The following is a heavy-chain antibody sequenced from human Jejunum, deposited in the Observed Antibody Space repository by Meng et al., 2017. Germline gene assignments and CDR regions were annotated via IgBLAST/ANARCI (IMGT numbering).Heavy chain of an antibody. V-gene: IGHV4-4*02. D-gene: IGHD3-22*01. CDR3: ARVQGDFYDNDAYYSYFAY. CDR2: YYHSGTT. Sequence: QGSGPGLGPPSGTLSLPWTVSGGSIGTGWSWGRQPPGKGPEWSGDYYHSGTTNYNTSLQSRVTISVDKSENQFSLKLRSVTAADTAVYYCARVQGDFYDNDAYYSYFAYWGPGALVTVSS. CDR1: GGSIGTG. J-gene: IGHJ4*02.